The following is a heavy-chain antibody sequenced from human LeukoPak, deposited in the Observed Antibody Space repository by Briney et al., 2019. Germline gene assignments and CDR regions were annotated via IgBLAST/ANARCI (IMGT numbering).Heavy chain of an antibody. J-gene: IGHJ6*03. CDR2: IKQDGSEK. Sequence: GGSLRLSCEASGFVFNNYGMSWVRQAPGKGLEWVANIKQDGSEKYYVDSVKGRFTISRDNAKNSLYLQMNSLRAEDTAVYYCARDYSSSWYRVYYYYYMDVWGKGTTVTVSS. V-gene: IGHV3-7*01. CDR1: GFVFNNYG. CDR3: ARDYSSSWYRVYYYYYMDV. D-gene: IGHD6-13*01.